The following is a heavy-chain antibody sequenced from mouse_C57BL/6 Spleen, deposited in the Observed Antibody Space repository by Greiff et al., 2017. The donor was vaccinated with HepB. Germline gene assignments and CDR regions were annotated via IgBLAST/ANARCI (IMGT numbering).Heavy chain of an antibody. D-gene: IGHD1-1*01. CDR1: GFSFNTYA. J-gene: IGHJ3*01. V-gene: IGHV10-1*01. Sequence: EVKLVESGGGLVQPKGSLKLSCAASGFSFNTYAMNWVRQAPGKGLEWVARIRSKSNNYATYYADSVKDRFTISRDDSESMLYLQMNNLKTEDTAMYYCVRQHYGSSSWFAYWGQGTLVTVSA. CDR3: VRQHYGSSSWFAY. CDR2: IRSKSNNYAT.